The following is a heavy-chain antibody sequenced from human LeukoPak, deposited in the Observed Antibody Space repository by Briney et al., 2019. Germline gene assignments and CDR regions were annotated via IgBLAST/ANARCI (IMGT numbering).Heavy chain of an antibody. CDR1: GYSFTSYW. CDR2: IDPSDSYT. Sequence: GGSLKISCKGSGYSFTSYWISWVRQMPGKGLEWMGRIDPSDSYTNYSPSFQGHVTISADKSISTAYLQWSSLKASDTAMYYCARHDGWLSHYWYFDLWGRGTLVTVSS. CDR3: ARHDGWLSHYWYFDL. V-gene: IGHV5-10-1*01. D-gene: IGHD6-19*01. J-gene: IGHJ2*01.